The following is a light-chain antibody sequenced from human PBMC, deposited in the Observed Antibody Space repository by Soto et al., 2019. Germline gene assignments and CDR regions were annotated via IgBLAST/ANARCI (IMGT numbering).Light chain of an antibody. CDR3: QQYASSPRT. V-gene: IGKV3-20*01. J-gene: IGKJ1*01. CDR2: GAS. CDR1: QSVSNNY. Sequence: EVVLTQSPGTLSLSPRERATLSCRASQSVSNNYLAWYQHKPGQAPRLLIYGASNRSPGIPARFSGSGSGPDFTLTISRLEPEDFAVYYCQQYASSPRTVGQGTLVEVK.